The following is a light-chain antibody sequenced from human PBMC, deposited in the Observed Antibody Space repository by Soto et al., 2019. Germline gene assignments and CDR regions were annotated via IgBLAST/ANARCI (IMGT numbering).Light chain of an antibody. Sequence: EIVMTQSPATLSVSPGERATLSCRASQSINSNLAWYQQKPGQAPRLLIYGASTRATGITVRFSGSGSGTEFTLTISSLQYEDFAVYYCQQYNNWHPLTFGGGTKVEIK. J-gene: IGKJ4*01. V-gene: IGKV3-15*01. CDR3: QQYNNWHPLT. CDR1: QSINSN. CDR2: GAS.